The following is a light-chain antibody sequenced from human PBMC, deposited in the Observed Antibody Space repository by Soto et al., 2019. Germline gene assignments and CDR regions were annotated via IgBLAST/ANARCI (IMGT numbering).Light chain of an antibody. J-gene: IGKJ4*01. Sequence: EIVMTQSPATLSVSPGERATLSCRASQSVSSNLAWYQQKPGQAPRLLIYGASTRATGIPARFSGSGSGTEVTLTISSLQSEDCAVYYGQQYNNWPPLTVGGGTKVEIK. V-gene: IGKV3-15*01. CDR1: QSVSSN. CDR2: GAS. CDR3: QQYNNWPPLT.